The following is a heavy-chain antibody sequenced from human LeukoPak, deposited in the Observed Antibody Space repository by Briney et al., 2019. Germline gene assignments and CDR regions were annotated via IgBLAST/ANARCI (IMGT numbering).Heavy chain of an antibody. V-gene: IGHV1-2*02. D-gene: IGHD5/OR15-5a*01. CDR2: IIPNSGDT. CDR3: VRDLHTRKSTPYQIDR. J-gene: IGHJ5*02. Sequence: GASARVSFKASGHTFTEYHVHWVRQAPGQELEWMGWIIPNSGDTYSPQKFQGRVTMTSDTSISTVYMELNRLTSDDTAMYYCVRDLHTRKSTPYQIDRWGQGTLVTASS. CDR1: GHTFTEYH.